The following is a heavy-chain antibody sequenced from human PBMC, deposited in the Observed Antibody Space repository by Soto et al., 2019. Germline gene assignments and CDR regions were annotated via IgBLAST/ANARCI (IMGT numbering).Heavy chain of an antibody. Sequence: ASVKVSCKASGVTFSSYAISWVRQAPGQGLEWMGGIIPIFGTANYAQKFQGRVTITADESTSTAYMELSSLRSEDTAVYYCARASSSWYYYYGMDVWGQGTTVTVSS. CDR3: ARASSSWYYYYGMDV. D-gene: IGHD6-13*01. V-gene: IGHV1-69*13. CDR1: GVTFSSYA. CDR2: IIPIFGTA. J-gene: IGHJ6*02.